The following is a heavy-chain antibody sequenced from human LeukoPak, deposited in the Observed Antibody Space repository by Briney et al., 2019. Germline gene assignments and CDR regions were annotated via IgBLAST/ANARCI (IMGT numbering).Heavy chain of an antibody. CDR3: ARDPDYGDYPDY. V-gene: IGHV3-33*01. J-gene: IGHJ4*02. CDR1: GFTFSSYG. CDR2: IWYDGSNK. D-gene: IGHD4-17*01. Sequence: PGRSLRLSCAASGFTFSSYGMHWVRQAPGKGLEWVAVIWYDGSNKYYADSVKGRFTISRDNAKNTLYLQMNSLRAEDTAVYYCARDPDYGDYPDYWGQGTLVTVSS.